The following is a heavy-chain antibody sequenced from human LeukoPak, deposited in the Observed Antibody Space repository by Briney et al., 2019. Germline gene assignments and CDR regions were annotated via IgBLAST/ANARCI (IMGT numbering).Heavy chain of an antibody. V-gene: IGHV3-23*01. CDR2: ISGSGTNT. Sequence: PGGSLRLSCAASGFRFSSYDMTWVRQAPGKGLEWVSSISGSGTNTYYADSAKGRFSMSRDNSKNTLSLQMNGLRAEDTAIYYCAKVWYINNWGYNGFDVWGQGTTVTVSS. D-gene: IGHD3-10*01. CDR1: GFRFSSYD. J-gene: IGHJ6*02. CDR3: AKVWYINNWGYNGFDV.